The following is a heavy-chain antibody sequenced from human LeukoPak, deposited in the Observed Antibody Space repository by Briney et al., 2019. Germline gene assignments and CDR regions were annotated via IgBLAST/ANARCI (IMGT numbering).Heavy chain of an antibody. Sequence: SETLSLTCAVYGESFSGYYWSWIRQPPGKGLEWIGEINHSGSTNDNPSLKSRVTISVDTSKNQFSLKLSSVTAADTALYYCARVRRKDSSAWFAYFYYNMDVWGKGTTVTVSS. CDR2: INHSGST. CDR1: GESFSGYY. D-gene: IGHD6-19*01. J-gene: IGHJ6*03. CDR3: ARVRRKDSSAWFAYFYYNMDV. V-gene: IGHV4-34*01.